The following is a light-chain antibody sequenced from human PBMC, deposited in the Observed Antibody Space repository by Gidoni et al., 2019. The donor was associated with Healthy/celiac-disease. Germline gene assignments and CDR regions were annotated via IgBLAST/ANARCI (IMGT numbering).Light chain of an antibody. CDR3: SAYAGSNSVV. Sequence: QSALTQPPSASGSPGQSVTISCTGTSSDVGGYNYVPWYQQHPGKAPNPMIYEVSKRPSAVTDRFSGSKSGNTASLTVSGLQAEDEADYYCSAYAGSNSVVFGGGTKLTVL. J-gene: IGLJ2*01. CDR2: EVS. V-gene: IGLV2-8*01. CDR1: SSDVGGYNY.